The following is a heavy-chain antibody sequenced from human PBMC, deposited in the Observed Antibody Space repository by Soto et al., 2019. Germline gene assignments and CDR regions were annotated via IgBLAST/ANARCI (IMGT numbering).Heavy chain of an antibody. CDR1: GFTFSSYG. CDR3: ARVVDGYYYDSTGYRY. CDR2: ISGSGGST. D-gene: IGHD3-22*01. V-gene: IGHV3-23*01. J-gene: IGHJ4*02. Sequence: GGSLRLSCAASGFTFSSYGMTWVRQAPGKGLEWVSAISGSGGSTYYADSVKGRFTISRDNSKNTLYLQMNSLRAEDTAVYYCARVVDGYYYDSTGYRYWGQGTLVTVSS.